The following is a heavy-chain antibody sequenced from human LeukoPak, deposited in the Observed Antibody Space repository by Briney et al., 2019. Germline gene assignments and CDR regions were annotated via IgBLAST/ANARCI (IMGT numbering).Heavy chain of an antibody. CDR2: ISPNSGGT. Sequence: ASVKVSCKTSGYTFTDYFLHWVRQAPGQGLEWMGWISPNSGGTHYSQKFQGWVTMTRDTSISTVYMELTRLRSDDTAVYYCARGGRDTYGSPYFDYWGQGTQVTVSS. J-gene: IGHJ4*02. V-gene: IGHV1-2*04. CDR3: ARGGRDTYGSPYFDY. CDR1: GYTFTDYF. D-gene: IGHD5-24*01.